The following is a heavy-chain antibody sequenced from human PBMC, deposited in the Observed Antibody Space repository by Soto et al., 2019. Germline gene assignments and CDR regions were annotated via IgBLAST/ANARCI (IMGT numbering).Heavy chain of an antibody. D-gene: IGHD3-10*01. Sequence: SETLSLTCAFSCYSIISGYYWGWIRQPPGKGLEWIGSIYHSGSTYYNPSLKSRVTISVDTSKNQFSLKLSSVTAADTAVYYCARDIGGFGELNWFDPWGQGTLVTVSS. CDR3: ARDIGGFGELNWFDP. V-gene: IGHV4-38-2*02. CDR1: CYSIISGYY. J-gene: IGHJ5*02. CDR2: IYHSGST.